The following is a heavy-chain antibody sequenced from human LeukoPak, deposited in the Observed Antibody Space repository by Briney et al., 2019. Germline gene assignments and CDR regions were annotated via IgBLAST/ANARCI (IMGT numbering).Heavy chain of an antibody. V-gene: IGHV3-23*01. CDR3: AGEWDS. J-gene: IGHJ4*02. Sequence: GGSVRFACAASGSTFSTYSMSWVRQAPGKGLEWVSSTSSSGGRTYYADSVKGRCTISRDNSKNTVYLQMNSLRAEDTAVYYCAGEWDSWGQGTLVTVST. CDR1: GSTFSTYS. CDR2: TSSSGGRT.